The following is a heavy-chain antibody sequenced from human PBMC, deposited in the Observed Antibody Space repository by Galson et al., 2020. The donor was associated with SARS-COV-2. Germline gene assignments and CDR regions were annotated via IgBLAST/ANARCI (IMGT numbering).Heavy chain of an antibody. D-gene: IGHD1-7*01. CDR3: VSSLLELLDY. CDR2: ISYDGSNK. J-gene: IGHJ4*02. CDR1: GFTFSSYA. V-gene: IGHV3-30*04. Sequence: GGSLRLSCAASGFTFSSYAMHWVRQAPGKGLEWVAVISYDGSNKYYADSVKGRFTISRDNSKNTLYLQMNSLRAEDTAVYYCVSSLLELLDYWGQGTLVTVSS.